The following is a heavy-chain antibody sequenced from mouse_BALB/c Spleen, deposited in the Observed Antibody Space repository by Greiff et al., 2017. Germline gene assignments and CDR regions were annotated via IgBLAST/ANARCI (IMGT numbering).Heavy chain of an antibody. CDR1: GFNIKDTY. D-gene: IGHD1-1*01. V-gene: IGHV14-3*02. Sequence: VQLQQSGAELVKPGASVKLSCTASGFNIKDTYMHWVKHRPEQGLEWIGRIDPANGNTKYDPKFQGKATITADTSSNTAYLQLSSLTSEDTAVYYCAITTVVASYYYAMDYWGQGTSVTVSS. CDR3: AITTVVASYYYAMDY. J-gene: IGHJ4*01. CDR2: IDPANGNT.